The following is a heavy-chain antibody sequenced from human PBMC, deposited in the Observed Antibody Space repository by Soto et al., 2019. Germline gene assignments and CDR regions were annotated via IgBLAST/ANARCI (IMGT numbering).Heavy chain of an antibody. V-gene: IGHV1-69*13. CDR3: ARRSSGYYYFPH. J-gene: IGHJ4*02. D-gene: IGHD3-22*01. Sequence: SVKVSCKASGGIFSNYAINWVRQAPGQGLEWMGGIVPIFGTANYAQKFQGRVTIAADESTNTAYMKLSSLTSEDTAVYYCARRSSGYYYFPHWGQGTLVTVSS. CDR2: IVPIFGTA. CDR1: GGIFSNYA.